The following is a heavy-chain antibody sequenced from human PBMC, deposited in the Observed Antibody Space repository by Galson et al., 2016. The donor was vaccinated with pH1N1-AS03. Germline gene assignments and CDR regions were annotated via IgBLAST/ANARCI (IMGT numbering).Heavy chain of an antibody. J-gene: IGHJ6*03. Sequence: LRLSCAASGFSFGVYGMGWVRQAPGKGLEWVGFIRSEAYGETTEYAASVKDRFTISRGDSRTIAYLQMDSLQTEDTAVYFCATDGRTMDVWGKGTTVTVSS. CDR1: GFSFGVYG. CDR2: IRSEAYGETT. CDR3: ATDGRTMDV. V-gene: IGHV3-49*04.